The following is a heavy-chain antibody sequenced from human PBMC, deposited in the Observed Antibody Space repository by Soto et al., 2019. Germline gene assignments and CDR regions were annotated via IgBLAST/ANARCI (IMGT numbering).Heavy chain of an antibody. D-gene: IGHD6-19*01. Sequence: QVQLVQSGAEVKKPGASVKVSCKTSGYTFTTYGITGVRQTPGQGLEWIGWISVYTGKTNYAEKVKGRATMTAVPSTTTAYMELSRLKSDDTAVYYCARGLVPRRDGFDSWGQGNLVTVSS. V-gene: IGHV1-18*01. CDR3: ARGLVPRRDGFDS. CDR1: GYTFTTYG. CDR2: ISVYTGKT. J-gene: IGHJ5*01.